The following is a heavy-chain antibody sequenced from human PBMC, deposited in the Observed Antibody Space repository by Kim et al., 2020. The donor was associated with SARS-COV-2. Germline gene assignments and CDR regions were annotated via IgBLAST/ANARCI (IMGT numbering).Heavy chain of an antibody. CDR1: GYTFTKNA. J-gene: IGHJ4*02. CDR2: INTDNGNT. D-gene: IGHD3-10*01. CDR3: ARGYGSGSFSFDN. Sequence: ASVKVSCKASGYTFTKNAMLWVRQAPGQGLEWMGWINTDNGNTKYSQTFQGRVTLTRDTITSTAYMELNNLRSEDTADYYCARGYGSGSFSFDNWGQGT. V-gene: IGHV1-3*04.